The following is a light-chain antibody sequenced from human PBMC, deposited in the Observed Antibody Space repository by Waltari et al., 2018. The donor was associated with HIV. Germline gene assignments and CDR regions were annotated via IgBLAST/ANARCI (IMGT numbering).Light chain of an antibody. J-gene: IGLJ3*02. CDR1: ALPKRY. V-gene: IGLV3-25*03. CDR3: QLTDSSGVYWV. Sequence: SYELTQPPSVSVSPGQTARVTCSGDALPKRYAYWYQQRPGQAPVLLIFRDTERPSGIPERFSSSSSGTTVTLTIRAVQAEDEADYYCQLTDSSGVYWVFGGGTTLTVL. CDR2: RDT.